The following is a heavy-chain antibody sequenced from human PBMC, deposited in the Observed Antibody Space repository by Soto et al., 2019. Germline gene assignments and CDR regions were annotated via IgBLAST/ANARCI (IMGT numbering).Heavy chain of an antibody. CDR3: ARDLGYCSGGSCSSPYYFDY. D-gene: IGHD2-15*01. CDR2: IYYSGST. CDR1: GGSISSGGYY. Sequence: QVQLQESGPGLVKPSQTLSLTCTVSGGSISSGGYYWSWIRQHPGKGLEWIGYIYYSGSTYYNPSLTSRVTISVDTSKNQFSLKLRSVTAADTAVYYCARDLGYCSGGSCSSPYYFDYWGQGTLVTVSS. J-gene: IGHJ4*02. V-gene: IGHV4-31*03.